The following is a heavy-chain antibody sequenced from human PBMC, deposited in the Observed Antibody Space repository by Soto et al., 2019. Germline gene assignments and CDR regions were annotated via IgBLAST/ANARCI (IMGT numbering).Heavy chain of an antibody. CDR1: GGSISSYY. D-gene: IGHD6-19*01. J-gene: IGHJ4*02. CDR3: ARGYSSGWYDY. V-gene: IGHV4-59*01. CDR2: IYYSGST. Sequence: SETLSLTCTVSGGSISSYYWSWIRQPPGKGLEWIGYIYYSGSTNYNPSLKSRVTISVDTSKNQFSLKLSSVTAADAAVYYCARGYSSGWYDYWGQGTLVTVSS.